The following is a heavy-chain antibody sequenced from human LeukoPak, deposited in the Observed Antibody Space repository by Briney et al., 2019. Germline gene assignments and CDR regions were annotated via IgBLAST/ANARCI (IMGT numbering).Heavy chain of an antibody. CDR1: GYSISSGYY. D-gene: IGHD3-22*01. Sequence: SETLSLTCTVSGYSISSGYYWGWIRRPPGKGLEWIGSIYHSGSTYYNPSLKSRVTISVDTSKNQFSLKLSSVTAADTAVYYCAREKRDYYDSSGYYLSWFDPWGQGTLVTVSS. CDR2: IYHSGST. CDR3: AREKRDYYDSSGYYLSWFDP. V-gene: IGHV4-38-2*02. J-gene: IGHJ5*02.